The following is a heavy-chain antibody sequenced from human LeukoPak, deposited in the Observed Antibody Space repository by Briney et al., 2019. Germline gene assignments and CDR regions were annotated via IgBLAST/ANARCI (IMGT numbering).Heavy chain of an antibody. Sequence: TSETLSLTCAVSGGSISSTHWWSWVRQPPGKGLEWIGDLSLGGITNYNPSLKSRVTISVDTSKNQFSLKLSSVTAADTAVYYCARSYYDSSGYADYWGQGTLVTVSS. J-gene: IGHJ4*02. CDR2: LSLGGIT. D-gene: IGHD3-22*01. CDR3: ARSYYDSSGYADY. CDR1: GGSISSTHW. V-gene: IGHV4-4*02.